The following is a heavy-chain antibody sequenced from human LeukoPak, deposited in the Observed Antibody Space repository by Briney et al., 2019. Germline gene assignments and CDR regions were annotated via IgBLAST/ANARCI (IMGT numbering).Heavy chain of an antibody. CDR2: INHSGST. CDR3: ARGKGYFDWLSHLDY. V-gene: IGHV4-34*01. J-gene: IGHJ4*02. D-gene: IGHD3-9*01. Sequence: SETLSLTCAVYGGSFSGYYWSWIRQPPGKGLEWIGEINHSGSTNYNPSLKSRVTISVDTSKNQFSLKLSSVTAADTAVYYCARGKGYFDWLSHLDYWGQGTLVTVSS. CDR1: GGSFSGYY.